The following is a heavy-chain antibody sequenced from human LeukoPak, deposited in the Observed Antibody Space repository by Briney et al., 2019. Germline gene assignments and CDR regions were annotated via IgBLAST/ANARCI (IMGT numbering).Heavy chain of an antibody. V-gene: IGHV4-34*01. CDR1: GGSFSGYY. Sequence: SETLSLTCAVYGGSFSGYYWSWIRQPPGKGLEWIGEINHSGSTNYNPSLKSRVTISVDTSKNQFSLKLSSVTAADTAVCYCARIRYNWFDPWGQGTLVTVSS. CDR3: ARIRYNWFDP. CDR2: INHSGST. J-gene: IGHJ5*02.